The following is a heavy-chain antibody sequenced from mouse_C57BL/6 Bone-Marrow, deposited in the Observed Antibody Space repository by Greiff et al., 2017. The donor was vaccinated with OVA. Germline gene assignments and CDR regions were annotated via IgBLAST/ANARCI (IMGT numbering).Heavy chain of an antibody. CDR2: INPDSSTI. V-gene: IGHV4-1*01. CDR3: ARRYYGSSYYYAMDY. Sequence: EVMLVESGGGLVQPGGSLKLSCAASGIDFSRYWMSWVRRAPGKGLEWIGEINPDSSTINYAPSLKDKFIISRDNAKNTLYLQMSKVRSEDTALYYCARRYYGSSYYYAMDYWGQGTSVTVSS. J-gene: IGHJ4*01. D-gene: IGHD1-1*01. CDR1: GIDFSRYW.